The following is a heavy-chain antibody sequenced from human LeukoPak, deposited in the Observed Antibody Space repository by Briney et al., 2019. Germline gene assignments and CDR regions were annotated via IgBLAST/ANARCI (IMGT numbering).Heavy chain of an antibody. J-gene: IGHJ4*02. D-gene: IGHD3-10*01. V-gene: IGHV1-2*02. CDR2: INPNSGGT. CDR1: GYTFTVYY. CDR3: ASIYGSGNDFDY. Sequence: ASVKVSCTASGYTFTVYYMHWVRQAPGQGLEWMGWINPNSGGTNYAQKFQGRVTMTRDTSISTAYMELSRLRSDDTAVYYCASIYGSGNDFDYWGQGTLVSVSS.